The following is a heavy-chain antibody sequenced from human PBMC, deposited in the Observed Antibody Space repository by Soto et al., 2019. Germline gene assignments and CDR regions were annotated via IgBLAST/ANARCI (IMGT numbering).Heavy chain of an antibody. Sequence: EASVKVSCKASGYTFTSYYMHWVRQAPGQGLEWMGIINPSGGSTSYAQKFQGRVTMTRDTSTSTVYMELSSLRSEDTAVYYCARVYPSDTRYGYVGNNWFDPWGQGTLVT. CDR1: GYTFTSYY. CDR2: INPSGGST. V-gene: IGHV1-46*03. J-gene: IGHJ5*02. D-gene: IGHD5-18*01. CDR3: ARVYPSDTRYGYVGNNWFDP.